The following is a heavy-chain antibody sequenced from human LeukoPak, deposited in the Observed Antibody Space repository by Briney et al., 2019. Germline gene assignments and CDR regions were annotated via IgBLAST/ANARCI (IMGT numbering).Heavy chain of an antibody. CDR2: IYYSGST. D-gene: IGHD1-26*01. CDR3: ARAEGATVDY. CDR1: GASINSYY. V-gene: IGHV4-59*01. Sequence: SETLSLTCSVSGASINSYYWSWIRQPPGKGLEWIGYIYYSGSTNYNPSLKSRVTISVDTSKNQFSLKLSSVTAADTAVYYCARAEGATVDYWGQGTLVTVSS. J-gene: IGHJ4*02.